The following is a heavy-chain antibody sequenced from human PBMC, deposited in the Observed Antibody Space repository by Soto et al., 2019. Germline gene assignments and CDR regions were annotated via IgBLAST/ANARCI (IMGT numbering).Heavy chain of an antibody. CDR2: IYYSGTT. J-gene: IGHJ6*02. CDR1: GASISSGGYY. Sequence: SETLSLTCTVSGASISSGGYYSWIRQHPGKDLEWIGYIYYSGTTYYNPSLKSRVSISIDTSNNQFSLRLSSVTAADTAVYYCARDWRHNWDAGGYYYYAMDVWGQGTTVTVSS. D-gene: IGHD1-1*01. V-gene: IGHV4-31*03. CDR3: ARDWRHNWDAGGYYYYAMDV.